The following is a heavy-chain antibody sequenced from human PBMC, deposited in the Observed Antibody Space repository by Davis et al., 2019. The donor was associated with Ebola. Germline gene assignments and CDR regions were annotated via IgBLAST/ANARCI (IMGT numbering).Heavy chain of an antibody. D-gene: IGHD3-9*01. V-gene: IGHV4-59*02. J-gene: IGHJ4*02. CDR1: GASVKFSY. CDR2: IYMGNT. Sequence: MPGGSLRLSCTVSGASVKFSYWSWIRQPPGKGLEWIGFIYMGNTNYNPSLKGRVTISADTSKNQFSLNLTSVAAADTAVYYCARVLIFGWSDFGDWGPGAPVTVSS. CDR3: ARVLIFGWSDFGD.